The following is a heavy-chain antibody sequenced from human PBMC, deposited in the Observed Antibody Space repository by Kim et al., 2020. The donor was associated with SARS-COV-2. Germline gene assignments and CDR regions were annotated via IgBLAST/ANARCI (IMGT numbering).Heavy chain of an antibody. CDR3: ASSYCGGDCSFDAFDI. Sequence: KFQGRVTITADESTSTAYMELSSLRSEDTAVYYCASSYCGGDCSFDAFDIWGQGTMVTVSS. D-gene: IGHD2-21*01. J-gene: IGHJ3*02. V-gene: IGHV1-69*01.